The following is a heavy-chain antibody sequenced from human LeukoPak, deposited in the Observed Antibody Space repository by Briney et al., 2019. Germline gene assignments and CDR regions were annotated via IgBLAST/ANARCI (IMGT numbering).Heavy chain of an antibody. J-gene: IGHJ6*02. Sequence: GGSLRLSCAASGFTVSSNYMSWVRQAPGKGLEWVSVIYSGGSTYYADSVKGRFTISSDNSKNKLYLQMNSLRAEDTAVYYCARVSSWYTSYYYYGMDVWGQGTTVTVSS. D-gene: IGHD6-13*01. CDR1: GFTVSSNY. CDR2: IYSGGST. V-gene: IGHV3-66*01. CDR3: ARVSSWYTSYYYYGMDV.